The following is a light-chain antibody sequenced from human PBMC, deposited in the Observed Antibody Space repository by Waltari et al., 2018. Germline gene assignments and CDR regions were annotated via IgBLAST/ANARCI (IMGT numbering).Light chain of an antibody. CDR2: GAS. CDR3: QHYLRLPVT. CDR1: QSVTRA. J-gene: IGKJ1*01. V-gene: IGKV3-20*01. Sequence: EIVLTQSPGPLSLSPGESATLSFRTSQSVTRALAWYQQKPGQAPRRLINGASNRATGIPDRFSVSGSGTDCSLTISSLEPEDFAVYYCQHYLRLPVTFGQGTKVEVK.